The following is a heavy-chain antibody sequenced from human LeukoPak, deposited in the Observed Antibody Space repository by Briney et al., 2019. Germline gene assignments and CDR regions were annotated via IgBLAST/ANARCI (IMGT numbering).Heavy chain of an antibody. V-gene: IGHV4-34*01. D-gene: IGHD3-3*01. CDR2: INHSGST. CDR3: ARVRYYDFWSGSEARHNWFDP. CDR1: GGSFSGYY. J-gene: IGHJ5*02. Sequence: SETLSLTCADYGGSFSGYYWSWIRQPPGKGLEWIGEINHSGSTNYNPSLKSRVTISVDTSKNQFSLKLSSVTAADTAVYYCARVRYYDFWSGSEARHNWFDPWGQGTLVTVSS.